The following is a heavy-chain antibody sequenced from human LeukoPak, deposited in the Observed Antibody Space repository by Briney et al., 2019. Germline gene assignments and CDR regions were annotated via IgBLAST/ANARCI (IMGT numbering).Heavy chain of an antibody. J-gene: IGHJ3*02. CDR3: ASLMGYCSGGSCYGVGAFDI. Sequence: PGGSLRLSCAASGFTFSSYWMHWVRQAPGKGLVWVSRINSDGSSTSYADSVKGRFTISRDNAKNTLYLQMNSLRAEDTAVYYCASLMGYCSGGSCYGVGAFDIWGQGTMVTVSS. CDR2: INSDGSST. D-gene: IGHD2-15*01. V-gene: IGHV3-74*01. CDR1: GFTFSSYW.